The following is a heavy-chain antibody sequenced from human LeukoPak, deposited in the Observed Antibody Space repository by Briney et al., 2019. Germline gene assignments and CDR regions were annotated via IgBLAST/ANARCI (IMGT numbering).Heavy chain of an antibody. CDR3: ARDLVGSHTSYSSGAWDY. V-gene: IGHV1-69*13. CDR2: IIPIFDTA. CDR1: GGTFSNYA. J-gene: IGHJ4*02. Sequence: SVKVSCKASGGTFSNYAISWVRQAPGQGLEWMGGIIPIFDTAVYAQKFQGRLTITAEESTSTAYMELSSLRAEDTAVYYCARDLVGSHTSYSSGAWDYWGQGTLVTVSS. D-gene: IGHD3-9*01.